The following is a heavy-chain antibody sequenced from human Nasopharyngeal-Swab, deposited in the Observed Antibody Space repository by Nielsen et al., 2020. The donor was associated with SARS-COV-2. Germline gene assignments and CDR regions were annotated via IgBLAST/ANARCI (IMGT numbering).Heavy chain of an antibody. J-gene: IGHJ3*02. CDR2: INHSGST. Sequence: SETLSLTCSVSGGSINRYYWSWIRQPPGKGLEWIGEINHSGSTNYNPSLKSRVTISVDTSKNQFSLKLSSVTAADTAVYYCARGWPRKVITIFGVVTHAFDIWGQGTMVTVSS. CDR3: ARGWPRKVITIFGVVTHAFDI. D-gene: IGHD3-3*01. V-gene: IGHV4-34*01. CDR1: GGSINRYY.